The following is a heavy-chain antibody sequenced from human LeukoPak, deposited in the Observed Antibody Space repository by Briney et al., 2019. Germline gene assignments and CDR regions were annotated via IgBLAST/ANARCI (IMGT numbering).Heavy chain of an antibody. D-gene: IGHD6-19*01. CDR3: ARMRSGWYVDY. Sequence: PGGSLRLSCAASGFTFSNAWMNWVRQAPGKGLEWVGRIKSKPDGGTTDYAAPVKGRFTISRDDSQNTLYLQMNSLRDEDTAVYYCARMRSGWYVDYWGQGTLVTVSS. CDR1: GFTFSNAW. V-gene: IGHV3-15*05. J-gene: IGHJ4*02. CDR2: IKSKPDGGTT.